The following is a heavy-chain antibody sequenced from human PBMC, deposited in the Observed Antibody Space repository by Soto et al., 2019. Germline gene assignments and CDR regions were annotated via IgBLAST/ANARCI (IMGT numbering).Heavy chain of an antibody. CDR3: ARQDYGDYEGAFDI. V-gene: IGHV4-59*08. D-gene: IGHD4-17*01. CDR1: GASLGTYY. J-gene: IGHJ3*02. Sequence: SITMSQTCVGASLGTYYWSWFRQPPGKGLEWLGYIFSSEHFKYNPSLKSRLTISVDPSKNHVSLRLTSVTAADTAVYYCARQDYGDYEGAFDIWGQGTMVT. CDR2: IFSSEHF.